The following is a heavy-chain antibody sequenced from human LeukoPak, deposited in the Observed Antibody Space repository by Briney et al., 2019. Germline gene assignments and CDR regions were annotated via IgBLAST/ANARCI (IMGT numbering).Heavy chain of an antibody. V-gene: IGHV3-7*01. CDR1: GFTFGSYW. CDR2: INQDGSEK. CDR3: ARDQGSIVGATTH. Sequence: GGPLRLSCVASGFTFGSYWMSWVRQAPGKGLEWVANINQDGSEKYYVDSVKGRFTIFRDNAQNSLYLQMNNLRAEDTAVYYCARDQGSIVGATTHWGQGTLVTVSS. J-gene: IGHJ4*02. D-gene: IGHD1-26*01.